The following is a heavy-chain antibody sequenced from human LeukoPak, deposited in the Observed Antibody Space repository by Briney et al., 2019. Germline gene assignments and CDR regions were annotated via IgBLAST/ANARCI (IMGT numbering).Heavy chain of an antibody. Sequence: SETLSLTCAVYGGSFSGYYWSWIRQPAGKGLEWIGRIYTSGSTNYNPSLKSRATISVDTSKNQFSLKLSSVTAADTAVYYCARTYYGSGILYYYYYYMGVWGKGTTVTVSS. CDR1: GGSFSGYY. J-gene: IGHJ6*03. CDR2: IYTSGST. D-gene: IGHD3-10*01. CDR3: ARTYYGSGILYYYYYYMGV. V-gene: IGHV4-59*10.